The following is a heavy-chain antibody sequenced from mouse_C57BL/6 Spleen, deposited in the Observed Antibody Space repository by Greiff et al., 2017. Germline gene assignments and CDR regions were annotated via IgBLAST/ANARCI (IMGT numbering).Heavy chain of an antibody. V-gene: IGHV2-9-1*01. Sequence: VQLQQSGPGLVAPSQSLSITCTVSGFSLTSYAISWVRQPPGKGLEWLGVIWTGGGANYNSALKSRLSISKDNSKSQVFLKMNSLQTDDTARYYCASLYGNYVRYFDVWGTGTTVTVSS. CDR1: GFSLTSYA. CDR3: ASLYGNYVRYFDV. CDR2: IWTGGGA. D-gene: IGHD2-1*01. J-gene: IGHJ1*03.